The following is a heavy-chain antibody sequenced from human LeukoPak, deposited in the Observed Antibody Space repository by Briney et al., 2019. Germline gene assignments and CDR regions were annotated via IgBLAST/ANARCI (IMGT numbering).Heavy chain of an antibody. Sequence: ASVKVSCKASVYTFTGYYMHWVRQAPGQGLEWMGWINPNSGSTSYAQKFQGRVTMTRDMSTSTVYMELSSLRSEDTAVYYCARSQSSSSVAFDYWGQGTLVTVSS. CDR1: VYTFTGYY. D-gene: IGHD6-6*01. CDR2: INPNSGST. J-gene: IGHJ4*02. V-gene: IGHV1-46*01. CDR3: ARSQSSSSVAFDY.